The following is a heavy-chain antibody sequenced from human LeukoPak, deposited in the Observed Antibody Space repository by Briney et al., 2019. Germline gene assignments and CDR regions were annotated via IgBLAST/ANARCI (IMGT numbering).Heavy chain of an antibody. Sequence: GASVKVSCKASGYTFTSYGISWVRQAPGQGLEWMGWISAYNGNTNYAQKLQGRVTMTTDTSTSTAYMELRSLRSDDTAVYYCARDGVGYGDLGGFDYWGQGTLVTVSS. CDR2: ISAYNGNT. CDR1: GYTFTSYG. CDR3: ARDGVGYGDLGGFDY. J-gene: IGHJ4*02. V-gene: IGHV1-18*04. D-gene: IGHD4-17*01.